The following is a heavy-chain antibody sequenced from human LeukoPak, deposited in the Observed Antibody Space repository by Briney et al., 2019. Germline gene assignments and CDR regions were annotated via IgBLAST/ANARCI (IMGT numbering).Heavy chain of an antibody. Sequence: GASVKVSCKASGGTFSSYAISWVRQAPGQGLEWVGGIIPIFGTANYAQKFQGRVTITADESTSTAYMELSSLRSDDTAVYYCARVLKLSGSYHDAFDIWGQGTMVTVSS. V-gene: IGHV1-69*13. J-gene: IGHJ3*02. CDR1: GGTFSSYA. D-gene: IGHD1-26*01. CDR3: ARVLKLSGSYHDAFDI. CDR2: IIPIFGTA.